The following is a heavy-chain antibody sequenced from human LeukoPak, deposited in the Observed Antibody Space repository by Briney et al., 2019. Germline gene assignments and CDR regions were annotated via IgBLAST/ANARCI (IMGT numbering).Heavy chain of an antibody. J-gene: IGHJ3*02. CDR1: GFTFSSYA. D-gene: IGHD3-3*01. Sequence: PGGSLRLSCAASGFTFSSYAMHWVRQAPGKGLEWVAVISYDGSNKYYADSVKGRFTISRDNSKNTLYLQMNSLRAEDTAVYYCARDFSGLDAFDIWGQGTMVTVSS. V-gene: IGHV3-30*01. CDR3: ARDFSGLDAFDI. CDR2: ISYDGSNK.